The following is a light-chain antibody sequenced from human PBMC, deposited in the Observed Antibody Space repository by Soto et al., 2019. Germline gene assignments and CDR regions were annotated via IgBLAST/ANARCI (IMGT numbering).Light chain of an antibody. CDR3: SSYTITTALV. V-gene: IGLV2-14*01. Sequence: QSVLTQPASVSGSPGQSITISCTGTSSDVGGYNYVSWYQQHPGKAPKLMIYEVSSRPSGVSNRFSGSKSGNTASLTISGLQAEEEADYYCSSYTITTALVFGTGTKVTVL. CDR2: EVS. CDR1: SSDVGGYNY. J-gene: IGLJ1*01.